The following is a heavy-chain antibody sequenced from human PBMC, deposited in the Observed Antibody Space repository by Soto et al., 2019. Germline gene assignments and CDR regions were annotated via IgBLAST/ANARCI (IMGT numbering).Heavy chain of an antibody. CDR3: ARDQTDIVVVVAATHYYYYGMDV. D-gene: IGHD2-15*01. Sequence: ASETLSLTCAVSGGSISSSNWWSWVRQPPGKGLEWIGEIYHSGSTNYNPSLKSRVTISVDKSKNQFSLKLGSVTAADTAVYYCARDQTDIVVVVAATHYYYYGMDVWGQGTTVTVSS. V-gene: IGHV4-4*02. CDR2: IYHSGST. J-gene: IGHJ6*02. CDR1: GGSISSSNW.